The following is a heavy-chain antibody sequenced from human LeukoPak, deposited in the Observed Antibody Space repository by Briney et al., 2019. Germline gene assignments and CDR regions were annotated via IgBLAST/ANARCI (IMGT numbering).Heavy chain of an antibody. J-gene: IGHJ5*01. V-gene: IGHV3-11*06. Sequence: GRCLRPSWAPAALSFSDYYISWISQAGGKWLEWVSYISSSGSKTKHAESVKGRFTIPRDKAKNSLYLQMNSLRAEDTAVYYCARARQWLPQELFWFDSWGEGSLVTVSS. CDR3: ARARQWLPQELFWFDS. CDR2: ISSSGSKT. D-gene: IGHD6-19*01. CDR1: ALSFSDYY.